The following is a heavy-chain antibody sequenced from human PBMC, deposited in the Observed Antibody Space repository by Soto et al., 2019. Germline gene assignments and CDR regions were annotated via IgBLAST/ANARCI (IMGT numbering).Heavy chain of an antibody. CDR2: IYYSGST. J-gene: IGHJ4*02. V-gene: IGHV4-39*01. D-gene: IGHD3-22*01. Sequence: SETLSVTCTVSGGSISSSSYYWGWIRQPPGKGLEWIGSIYYSGSTYYNPSLKSRVTISVDTSKNQFSLKLSSVTAADTAVYYCARRRDYYDSSGYFTPCLDYWGQGTLVTVSS. CDR3: ARRRDYYDSSGYFTPCLDY. CDR1: GGSISSSSYY.